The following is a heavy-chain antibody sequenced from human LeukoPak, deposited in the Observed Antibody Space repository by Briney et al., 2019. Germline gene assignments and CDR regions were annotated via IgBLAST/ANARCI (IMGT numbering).Heavy chain of an antibody. J-gene: IGHJ4*02. CDR1: GGSISSGGYS. D-gene: IGHD4-17*01. Sequence: SQTLSLTCAVSGGSISSGGYSWSWIRQPPGKGLEWIGYIYHSGSTYYNPSLKSRVTISVDRSKNQFSLKLSSVTAADTAVYYCARTGDQGNYFDYWGQGTLVTVSS. CDR3: ARTGDQGNYFDY. CDR2: IYHSGST. V-gene: IGHV4-30-2*01.